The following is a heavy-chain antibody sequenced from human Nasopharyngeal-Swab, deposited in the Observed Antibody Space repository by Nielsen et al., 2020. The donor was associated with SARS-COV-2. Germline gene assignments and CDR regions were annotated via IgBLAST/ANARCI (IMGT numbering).Heavy chain of an antibody. V-gene: IGHV4-34*01. Sequence: GSLRLSCAVYGGSFSGYYWSWIRQPPGKGLEWIGSIYYSGSTHYNPYLKSRVTISADTSKNQFSLKLRSVTAADTAVYYCARQGPYDSYGPSKVWGQGTTVTVSS. CDR1: GGSFSGYY. D-gene: IGHD5-18*01. J-gene: IGHJ6*02. CDR2: IYYSGST. CDR3: ARQGPYDSYGPSKV.